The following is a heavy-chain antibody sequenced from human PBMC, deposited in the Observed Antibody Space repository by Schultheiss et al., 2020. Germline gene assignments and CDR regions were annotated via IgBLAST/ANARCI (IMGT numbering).Heavy chain of an antibody. J-gene: IGHJ6*02. CDR3: AREDTSYYYGMEV. Sequence: GGSLRLSCAASGFTFSSYSMNWVRKAPGKGLEWVSYISSSSSTIYYADSVKGRFTISRDNAKNSLYLQMNSLRAEDTAVYYCAREDTSYYYGMEVWGQGARVAVSS. D-gene: IGHD5-18*01. CDR2: ISSSSSTI. V-gene: IGHV3-48*04. CDR1: GFTFSSYS.